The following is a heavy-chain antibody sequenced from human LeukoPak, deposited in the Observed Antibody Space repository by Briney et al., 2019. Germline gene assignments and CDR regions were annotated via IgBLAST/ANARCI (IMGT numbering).Heavy chain of an antibody. CDR1: GYTFTSYY. J-gene: IGHJ4*02. Sequence: ASVKVSCKASGYTFTSYYIHWVRQAPGPGLEGMGIMNPSDGSTSYAQKFRGRVTMTRDTFTTTVYMEMSNLSSEDTAMYYCAKSRTTGSASSDYWGQGTLVTVSS. CDR3: AKSRTTGSASSDY. D-gene: IGHD2-8*02. CDR2: MNPSDGST. V-gene: IGHV1-46*01.